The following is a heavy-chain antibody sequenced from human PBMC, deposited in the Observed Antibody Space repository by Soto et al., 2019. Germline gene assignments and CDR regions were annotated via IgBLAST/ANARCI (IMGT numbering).Heavy chain of an antibody. Sequence: SETLSLTCTFSGGSISSSSYYWGWIRQPPGKGLEWIGSIYYSGSTYYNPSLKSRVTISVDTSKNQFSLKLSSVTAADTAVYYCAISVAGPDSYYYYGMDVWGQGTTVTVSS. V-gene: IGHV4-39*01. CDR3: AISVAGPDSYYYYGMDV. CDR2: IYYSGST. CDR1: GGSISSSSYY. J-gene: IGHJ6*02. D-gene: IGHD6-19*01.